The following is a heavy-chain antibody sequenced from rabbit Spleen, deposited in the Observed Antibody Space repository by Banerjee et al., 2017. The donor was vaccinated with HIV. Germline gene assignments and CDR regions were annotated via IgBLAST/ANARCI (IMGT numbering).Heavy chain of an antibody. CDR2: LYISGGST. D-gene: IGHD1-1*01. Sequence: QEQLVESGGGLVQPEGSLKLSCTASGFSFSNKAVMCWVRQAPGKGLEWIACLYISGGSTYYANWAKGRFTISETSSTTVTLQMTSLTAADTATYFCARDVDTIYFRFSLWGPGTLVTVS. V-gene: IGHV1S45*01. J-gene: IGHJ4*01. CDR3: ARDVDTIYFRFSL. CDR1: GFSFSNKAV.